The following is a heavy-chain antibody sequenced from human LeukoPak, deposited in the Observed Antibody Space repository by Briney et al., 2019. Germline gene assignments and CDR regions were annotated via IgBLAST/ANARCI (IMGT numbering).Heavy chain of an antibody. V-gene: IGHV3-30-3*01. J-gene: IGHJ4*02. Sequence: GGSLRLSCAASGFTFRNYVIHWVRQAPGKGLEWVAVTSSDLNVKLYADSVKGRFTISRDNSRSTLYLQMNSLRPEDTAIYYCAREGYYGSGSPPSLCFDYWGQGTLVTVSS. CDR1: GFTFRNYV. D-gene: IGHD3-10*01. CDR2: TSSDLNVK. CDR3: AREGYYGSGSPPSLCFDY.